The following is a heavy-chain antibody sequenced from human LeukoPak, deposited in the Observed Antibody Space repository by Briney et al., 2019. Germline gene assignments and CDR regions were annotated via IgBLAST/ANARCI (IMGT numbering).Heavy chain of an antibody. CDR3: ARACYGSGSSYFDY. CDR2: INHSGST. V-gene: IGHV4-34*01. J-gene: IGHJ4*02. Sequence: SETLSLTCAVYGGSFSGYYWSWIRQSPGNGLEWIGEINHSGSTNYNPSLKSRVTISVDTSKNQFSLKLSSVTAADTAVYYCARACYGSGSSYFDYWGQGTLVTVSS. CDR1: GGSFSGYY. D-gene: IGHD3-10*01.